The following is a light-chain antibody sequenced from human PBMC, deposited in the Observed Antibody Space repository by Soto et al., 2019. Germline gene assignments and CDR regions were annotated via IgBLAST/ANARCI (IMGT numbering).Light chain of an antibody. CDR2: GAS. CDR3: QQRNSFPIP. Sequence: IQLTQSPSSLSASVGDRVTITCRASQGISSFLAWYQQKPGKAPKLLIYGASTLQSGVPSRFSGSGSGTDFTLTIGSLQPEDFATDYCQQRNSFPIPFGPGTKVDIK. V-gene: IGKV1-9*01. J-gene: IGKJ3*01. CDR1: QGISSF.